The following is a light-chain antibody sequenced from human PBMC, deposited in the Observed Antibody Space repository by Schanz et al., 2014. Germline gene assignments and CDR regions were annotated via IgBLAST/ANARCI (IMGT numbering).Light chain of an antibody. J-gene: IGKJ4*01. CDR2: NAS. CDR3: QQRSNWPPTIT. Sequence: EIVMTQSPATLSVSPGERATLSCRASQSVSSNLAWYQQKPGQAPRLLIYNASNRATGIPARFSGSGSGTDFTLTSSSLEPEDFALYYCQQRSNWPPTITFGGGTKVEIK. V-gene: IGKV3-11*01. CDR1: QSVSSN.